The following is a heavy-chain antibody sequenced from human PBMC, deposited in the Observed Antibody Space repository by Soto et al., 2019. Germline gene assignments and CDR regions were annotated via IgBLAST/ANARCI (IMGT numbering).Heavy chain of an antibody. D-gene: IGHD3-10*01. CDR3: AKPRDPSRGAFDI. Sequence: EMQLLESGGGLVQPGGSLRLSCAASGFTLSNFAMSWVRQAPGKGLEWVSALSGDGDNTYYADSVKGRFTISRDNSKITVFLQRNNLRAGDTAFYPCAKPRDPSRGAFDIWGQGTMVTVSS. J-gene: IGHJ3*02. V-gene: IGHV3-23*01. CDR2: LSGDGDNT. CDR1: GFTLSNFA.